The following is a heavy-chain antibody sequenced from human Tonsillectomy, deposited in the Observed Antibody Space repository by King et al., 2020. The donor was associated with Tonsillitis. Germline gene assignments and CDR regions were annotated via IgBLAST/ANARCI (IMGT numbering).Heavy chain of an antibody. Sequence: VQLVESGGGVVQPGRSLRRACAASGFTFSRYAIQWVRQAPGKGLEWVAVISYDGSNKYYADSVKGRFTISRDTSKNTLYLKMNSLRAEDTAVYYCARDHYYDSSDYYSTFDYWGQGTLVTVSS. CDR3: ARDHYYDSSDYYSTFDY. D-gene: IGHD3-22*01. V-gene: IGHV3-30*01. J-gene: IGHJ4*02. CDR2: ISYDGSNK. CDR1: GFTFSRYA.